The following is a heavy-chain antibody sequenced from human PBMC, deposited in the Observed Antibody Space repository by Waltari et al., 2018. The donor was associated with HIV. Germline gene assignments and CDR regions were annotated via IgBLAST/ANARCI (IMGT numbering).Heavy chain of an antibody. D-gene: IGHD3-22*01. CDR3: ARTLGGGYAFDY. Sequence: QVQLQQWGAGLLKPSETLSLTCAVYGGSFSGSYWSWIRQPPGKGLEWIGEIKHSGSTNYNPSLKSRVTISVDTSKNQFSLKLSSVTAADTAVYYCARTLGGGYAFDYWGQGTLVTVSS. CDR2: IKHSGST. CDR1: GGSFSGSY. V-gene: IGHV4-34*01. J-gene: IGHJ4*02.